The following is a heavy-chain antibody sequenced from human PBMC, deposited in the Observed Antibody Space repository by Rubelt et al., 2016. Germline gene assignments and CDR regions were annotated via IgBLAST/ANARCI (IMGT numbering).Heavy chain of an antibody. CDR1: GGSFSGYY. V-gene: IGHV4-34*11. CDR2: IYYSGST. D-gene: IGHD6-13*01. Sequence: QVQLQQWGAGLLKPSETLSLTCAVYGGSFSGYYWSWIRQPPGKGLEWIGYIYYSGSTNYNPSLKSRVTRSVDTSKNQFSLKLSSVTAADTAVYYCARAYSSSWYPYYFDYWGQGTLVTVSS. J-gene: IGHJ4*02. CDR3: ARAYSSSWYPYYFDY.